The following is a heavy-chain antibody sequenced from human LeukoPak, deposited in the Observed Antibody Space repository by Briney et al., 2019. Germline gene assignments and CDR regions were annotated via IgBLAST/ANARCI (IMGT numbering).Heavy chain of an antibody. Sequence: ASVKVSCKASGYTFASYAMHWVRQAPGQRLEWMGWINAGNDNTKYSQKFQGRVTITRDTSASTVYMELSSLKSEDTAVYYCARANYGSGTRWLDPWGQGTLVIVSS. CDR3: ARANYGSGTRWLDP. CDR2: INAGNDNT. V-gene: IGHV1-3*01. D-gene: IGHD3-10*01. J-gene: IGHJ5*02. CDR1: GYTFASYA.